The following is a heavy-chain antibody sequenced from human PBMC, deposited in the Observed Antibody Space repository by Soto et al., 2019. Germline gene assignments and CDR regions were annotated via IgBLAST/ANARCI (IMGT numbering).Heavy chain of an antibody. Sequence: SETLSLTCAVYGGSFSGYYWTWIRQPPGKGLEWIGEINHSGSTNYTPSLKSRVTISVDTSKNQFSLKLSSVTAADTAVYYCARRTVSPFFDYWGQGTLVTVSS. CDR3: ARRTVSPFFDY. D-gene: IGHD3-22*01. CDR2: INHSGST. J-gene: IGHJ4*02. V-gene: IGHV4-34*01. CDR1: GGSFSGYY.